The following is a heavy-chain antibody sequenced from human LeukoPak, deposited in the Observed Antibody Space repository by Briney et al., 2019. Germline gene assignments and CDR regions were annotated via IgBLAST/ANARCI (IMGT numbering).Heavy chain of an antibody. D-gene: IGHD3-3*01. Sequence: PGGSLRLSCAASGFTFSSSAMTWVRQAPGKGLECVSTISGSGGSTYSADSVKGRFTISRDNSKNTLYLQMNSLRAEDTAIYYCAKDQDFWSGYYPIWGQGALGTVSS. CDR1: GFTFSSSA. V-gene: IGHV3-23*01. J-gene: IGHJ4*02. CDR2: ISGSGGST. CDR3: AKDQDFWSGYYPI.